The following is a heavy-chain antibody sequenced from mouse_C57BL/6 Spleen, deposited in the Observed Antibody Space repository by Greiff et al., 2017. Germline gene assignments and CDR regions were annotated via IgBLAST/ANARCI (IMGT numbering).Heavy chain of an antibody. J-gene: IGHJ2*01. Sequence: EVKLMESGGGLVKPGGSLKLSCAASGFTFSDYGMHWVRQAPGTGLEWVAYISSGSSGIYYPDTVKGPFTISRDNEKNTMCRQMTSLRSKDTALYYCERLGTGTRYFDYCGEDTTLTDSS. CDR2: ISSGSSGI. V-gene: IGHV5-17*01. D-gene: IGHD4-1*01. CDR1: GFTFSDYG. CDR3: ERLGTGTRYFDY.